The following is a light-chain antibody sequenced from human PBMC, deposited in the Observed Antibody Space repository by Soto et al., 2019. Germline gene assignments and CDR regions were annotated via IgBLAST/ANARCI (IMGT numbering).Light chain of an antibody. CDR1: HTISSW. V-gene: IGKV1-5*03. CDR2: KAS. J-gene: IGKJ1*01. Sequence: DIHMTQSPSTLSGSVGDRVTITCRASHTISSWLARYQQKPGKAPKLLIYKASTLKSGVPSRFSGSGSGTEFTLTISSLQPDDFATYYCQHYNSYSEAFGQGTKVDIK. CDR3: QHYNSYSEA.